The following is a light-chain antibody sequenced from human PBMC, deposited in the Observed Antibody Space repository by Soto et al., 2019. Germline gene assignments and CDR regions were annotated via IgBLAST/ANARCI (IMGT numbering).Light chain of an antibody. CDR1: QRVSST. J-gene: IGKJ4*01. V-gene: IGKV3-20*01. CDR2: SAS. CDR3: QQYSSSPLT. Sequence: EIVMTQSPATLSVSPGERCTLSFRASQRVSSTLAWYQQKPGQAPRLLIHSASSRATGIPDRFSGSGSGTDFTLTISRLEPEDFAVYYCQQYSSSPLTFGGGTKVDIK.